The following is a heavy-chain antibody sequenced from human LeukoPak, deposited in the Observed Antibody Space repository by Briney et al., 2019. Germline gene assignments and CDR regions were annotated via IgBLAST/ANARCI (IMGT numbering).Heavy chain of an antibody. V-gene: IGHV1-2*06. Sequence: WASVTVSCTASGYTFSGHYLHWVRQAPGQGLEWMGRINPNTGVTQYTENFQGRVTMTGDTSISTAYMELNGLRSDDTAIYYCARTWIQLSPPDFDLWGQGTLVTVSS. J-gene: IGHJ4*02. CDR1: GYTFSGHY. D-gene: IGHD5-18*01. CDR3: ARTWIQLSPPDFDL. CDR2: INPNTGVT.